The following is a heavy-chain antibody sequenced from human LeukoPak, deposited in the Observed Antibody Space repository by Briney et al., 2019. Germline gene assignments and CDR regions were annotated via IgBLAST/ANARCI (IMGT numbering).Heavy chain of an antibody. CDR2: IYYNGDT. CDR3: VRGPYGSSISNWFDP. D-gene: IGHD3-10*01. Sequence: SETLSHTCSVSGDSITGYSWSWIRQTPGKGLEWIGYIYYNGDTHYNPSLNSRLSMSVDTPKKQFSLNLRSVTAADTAVYYCVRGPYGSSISNWFDPWGQGLLVTVSS. V-gene: IGHV4-59*01. CDR1: GDSITGYS. J-gene: IGHJ5*02.